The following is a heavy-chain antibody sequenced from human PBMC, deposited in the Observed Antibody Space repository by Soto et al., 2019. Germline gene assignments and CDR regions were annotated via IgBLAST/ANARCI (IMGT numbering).Heavy chain of an antibody. CDR3: GRDQTMAGPTTLDY. CDR1: GFTFSIYW. D-gene: IGHD6-19*01. V-gene: IGHV3-74*01. J-gene: IGHJ4*02. CDR2: ISSDGSNI. Sequence: PGGSLRLSCAASGFTFSIYWMHWVCQAQGKGLVWVSRISSDGSNIIYADSVKGRFTISRDDAKNTLYLQMNNLRDEDTAVYYCGRDQTMAGPTTLDYWGQGALVTVSS.